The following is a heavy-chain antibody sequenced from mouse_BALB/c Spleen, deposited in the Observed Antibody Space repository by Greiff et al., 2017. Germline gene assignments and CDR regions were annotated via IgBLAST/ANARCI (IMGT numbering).Heavy chain of an antibody. D-gene: IGHD2-1*01. J-gene: IGHJ4*01. CDR2: ISYSGST. V-gene: IGHV3-2*02. CDR3: AGSRGNYGGAMDY. Sequence: EVKLVESGPGLVKPSQSLSLTCTVTGYSITSDYAWNWIRQFPGNKLEWMGYISYSGSTSYNPSLKSRISITRDTSKNQFFLQLNSVTTEDTATYYCAGSRGNYGGAMDYWGQGTLVTVSS. CDR1: GYSITSDYA.